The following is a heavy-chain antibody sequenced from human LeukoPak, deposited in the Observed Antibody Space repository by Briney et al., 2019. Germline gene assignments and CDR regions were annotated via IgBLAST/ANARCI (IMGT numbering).Heavy chain of an antibody. V-gene: IGHV4-31*03. Sequence: NPSETLSLTCTVSGGSISSGGYYWSWIRQHPGKGLEWIGYIYYSGSTYYNPSLKSRVTISVDTSKNQFSLKLSSVTAADTAVYYCAGPASQDDYGDFQHWGQGTLVTVSS. CDR2: IYYSGST. CDR1: GGSISSGGYY. CDR3: AGPASQDDYGDFQH. J-gene: IGHJ1*01. D-gene: IGHD4-17*01.